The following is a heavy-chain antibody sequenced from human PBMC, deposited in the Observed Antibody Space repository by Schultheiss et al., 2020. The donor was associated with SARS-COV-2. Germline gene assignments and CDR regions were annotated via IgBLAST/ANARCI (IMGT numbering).Heavy chain of an antibody. CDR2: INHSGST. Sequence: SETLSLTCTVSGGSISGYYWSWIRQPPGKGLEWIGEINHSGSTNYNPSLKSRVTISVDTSKNQFSLKLSSVTAADTAVYYCARHELRYRAFDIWGQGTMVTVSS. V-gene: IGHV4-34*01. J-gene: IGHJ3*02. CDR3: ARHELRYRAFDI. D-gene: IGHD1-7*01. CDR1: GGSISGYY.